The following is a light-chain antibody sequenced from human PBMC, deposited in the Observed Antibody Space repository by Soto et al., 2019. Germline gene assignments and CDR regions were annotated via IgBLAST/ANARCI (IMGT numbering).Light chain of an antibody. V-gene: IGKV1-39*01. Sequence: DIQMTQSPSSLSASVGDRVTITCRASQTIIRYLNWYQQKPGKAPKLLIYAASSLQSGVPSRFSGSGSGTEFTLTISGLQPDDFATYYCQGYRTFGQGTKVDI. CDR2: AAS. CDR1: QTIIRY. J-gene: IGKJ1*01. CDR3: QGYRT.